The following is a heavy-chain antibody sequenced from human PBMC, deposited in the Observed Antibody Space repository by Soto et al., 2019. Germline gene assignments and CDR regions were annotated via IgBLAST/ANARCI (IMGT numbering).Heavy chain of an antibody. CDR3: ARHDPIAGAGNYFDY. CDR1: GYSFTSYW. V-gene: IGHV5-10-1*01. D-gene: IGHD6-19*01. CDR2: IDPSDSYT. J-gene: IGHJ4*02. Sequence: GESLKISCKVSGYSFTSYWISWVRQMPGKGLEWMGRIDPSDSYTNYSPSFQGHVTISADKSISTAYLQWSSLKASDTAMYYCARHDPIAGAGNYFDYWGQGTLVTVSS.